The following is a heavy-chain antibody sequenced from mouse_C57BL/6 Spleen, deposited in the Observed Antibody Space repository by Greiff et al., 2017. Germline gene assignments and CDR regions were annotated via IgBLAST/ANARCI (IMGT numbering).Heavy chain of an antibody. V-gene: IGHV1-9*01. J-gene: IGHJ2*01. D-gene: IGHD1-1*01. CDR2: IFPGSGST. CDR1: GYTFTGYW. Sequence: QVQLQQSGAELMKPGASVKLSCKATGYTFTGYWIEWVKQRPGHGLEWIGEIFPGSGSTNYNEKFKGKATFTADTSSNTAYMQLSSLTTEDSAILYCAGRGEENDYCGSSSLFDYWGQGTTLTVSS. CDR3: AGRGEENDYCGSSSLFDY.